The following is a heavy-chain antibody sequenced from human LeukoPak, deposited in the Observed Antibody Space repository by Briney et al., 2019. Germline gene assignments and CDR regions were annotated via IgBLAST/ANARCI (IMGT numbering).Heavy chain of an antibody. Sequence: ASVKVSCKVSGYTLTELSMHWVRQAPGKGLEWMGGFDPEDGETIYAQKFQGRVTITADESTSTAYMELSSLRSEDTAVYYCARGYYGSGSYYPVDYWGQGTLVTVSS. CDR3: ARGYYGSGSYYPVDY. J-gene: IGHJ4*02. CDR1: GYTLTELS. D-gene: IGHD3-10*01. V-gene: IGHV1-24*01. CDR2: FDPEDGET.